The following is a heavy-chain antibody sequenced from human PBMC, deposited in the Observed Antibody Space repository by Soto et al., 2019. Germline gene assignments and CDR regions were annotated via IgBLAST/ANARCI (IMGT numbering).Heavy chain of an antibody. D-gene: IGHD1-26*01. CDR3: AKDRNGNSRRPFDY. Sequence: EVQLVESGGGLVQPGRSLRLSCAASGFTFDDYAMHWVRQAPGKGLEWVSGISWNSGSIGYADSVKGRFTISRDNAKNSLDLQMNSLRAEDTALYYCAKDRNGNSRRPFDYWGQGTLVTVSS. J-gene: IGHJ4*02. CDR2: ISWNSGSI. CDR1: GFTFDDYA. V-gene: IGHV3-9*01.